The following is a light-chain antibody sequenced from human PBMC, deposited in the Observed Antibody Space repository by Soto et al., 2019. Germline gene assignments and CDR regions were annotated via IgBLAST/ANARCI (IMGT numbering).Light chain of an antibody. Sequence: DIQMTQSPSILSASVGGRVTITCRASQSIGSSLAWYQQKPGKAPNLLISDASSLERGVPSRFSGSGSGTEFTLTIRSLQPDDFATYYCQQYNGYSRTFGQGTKVDIK. CDR1: QSIGSS. V-gene: IGKV1-5*01. J-gene: IGKJ1*01. CDR3: QQYNGYSRT. CDR2: DAS.